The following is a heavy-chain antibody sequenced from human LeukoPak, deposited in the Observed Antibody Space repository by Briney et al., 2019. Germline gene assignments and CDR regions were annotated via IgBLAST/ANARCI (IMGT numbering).Heavy chain of an antibody. Sequence: GGSLRLSCAASGFTFSSYAMHWVRQAPGKGLEWVAVISYDGSNKYYADSVKGRFTISRDNSKNTLYLQMNSLRAEDTAVYYCASSSGWYPWGQGTLVTASP. V-gene: IGHV3-30-3*01. CDR3: ASSSGWYP. CDR1: GFTFSSYA. D-gene: IGHD6-19*01. CDR2: ISYDGSNK. J-gene: IGHJ5*02.